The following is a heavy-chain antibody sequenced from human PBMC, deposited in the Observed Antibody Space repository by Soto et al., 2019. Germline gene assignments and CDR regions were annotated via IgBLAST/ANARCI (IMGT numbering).Heavy chain of an antibody. V-gene: IGHV3-33*01. J-gene: IGHJ4*02. D-gene: IGHD3-22*01. CDR3: ARDDLYYYDSSGYYHGEVDY. Sequence: SLRLSCAASGFTFSSYGMHWVRQAPGKGLEWVAVIWYDGSNKYYADSVKGRFTISRDNSKNTLYLQMNSLRAEDTAVYYCARDDLYYYDSSGYYHGEVDYWGKGTLVTVSS. CDR2: IWYDGSNK. CDR1: GFTFSSYG.